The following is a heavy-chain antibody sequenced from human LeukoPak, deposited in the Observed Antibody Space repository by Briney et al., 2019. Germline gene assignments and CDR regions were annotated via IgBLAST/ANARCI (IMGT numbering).Heavy chain of an antibody. Sequence: PGGSLRLSCAASGFIVNSYAMSWVRQAPGKGLAWVSLIYSDGVTQYADSVKGRFTISRDNSKNTLYLQMNSLRAEDTAVYYCAKGRAVIADFDYWGQGTLVTVSS. D-gene: IGHD6-13*01. CDR3: AKGRAVIADFDY. V-gene: IGHV3-53*01. CDR1: GFIVNSYA. CDR2: IYSDGVT. J-gene: IGHJ4*02.